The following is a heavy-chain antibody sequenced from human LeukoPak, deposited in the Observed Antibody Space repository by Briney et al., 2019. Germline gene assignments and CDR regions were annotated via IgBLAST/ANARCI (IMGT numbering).Heavy chain of an antibody. D-gene: IGHD3-22*01. CDR3: ARDQADLYYDSSGYFDY. Sequence: NSGGSLRLSCAASGFTFSDYYMSWIRQAPGKGLEWVSYISSSGSTIYYADSVKGRFTISRDNAKNSLYLQMNSLRAEDTAVYYCARDQADLYYDSSGYFDYWGQGTLVTVSS. CDR1: GFTFSDYY. V-gene: IGHV3-11*01. J-gene: IGHJ4*02. CDR2: ISSSGSTI.